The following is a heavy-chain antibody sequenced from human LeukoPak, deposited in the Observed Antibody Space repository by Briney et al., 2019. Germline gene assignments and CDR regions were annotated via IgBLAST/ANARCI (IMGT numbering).Heavy chain of an antibody. CDR1: GGSVSSGSYY. CDR3: ARFYGSGTNWFDP. D-gene: IGHD3-10*01. V-gene: IGHV4-61*01. J-gene: IGHJ5*02. Sequence: SETLSLTCTVSGGSVSSGSYYWSWIRQPPGKGLEWIGYIYYSGTTNYNPSLKSRVSLSVDTSKNQFSLKLSSVTAADTAVYYCARFYGSGTNWFDPWGQGTLVTVSS. CDR2: IYYSGTT.